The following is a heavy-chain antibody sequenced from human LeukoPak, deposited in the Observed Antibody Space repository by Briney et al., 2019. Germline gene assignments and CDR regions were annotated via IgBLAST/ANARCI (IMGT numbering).Heavy chain of an antibody. CDR1: GYSISSGYY. V-gene: IGHV4-38-2*02. CDR2: IYHGGST. D-gene: IGHD3-10*01. CDR3: ARGFRGPNFDY. J-gene: IGHJ4*02. Sequence: PSETLSLTCTVSGYSISSGYYWGWIRQSPGKGLEWIGSIYHGGSTYYNPSLRSRVIVSVDTSKNHFSLKLSSVTHADTAVYYCARGFRGPNFDYWGQGTLVTVSS.